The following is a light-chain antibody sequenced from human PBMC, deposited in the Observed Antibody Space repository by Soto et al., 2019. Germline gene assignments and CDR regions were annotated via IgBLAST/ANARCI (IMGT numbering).Light chain of an antibody. CDR3: NSYGGTNNYVV. V-gene: IGLV2-14*01. CDR2: EVS. J-gene: IGLJ2*01. CDR1: SNDVGGYNY. Sequence: QSALTQPASVSGSPGQSITISCTGTSNDVGGYNYVSWYQQQPGKAPKLIIYEVSHRPSGISNRFSGSKSGNTASLTISGLQAEDEADYFCNSYGGTNNYVVFGGGTKLTVL.